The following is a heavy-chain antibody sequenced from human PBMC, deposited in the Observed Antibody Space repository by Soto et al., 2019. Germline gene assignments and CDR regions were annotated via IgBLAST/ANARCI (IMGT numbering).Heavy chain of an antibody. CDR3: ARAGGYCSGGSCSDY. CDR2: ILPIFGTA. J-gene: IGHJ4*02. V-gene: IGHV1-69*06. CDR1: GGTFSSSA. Sequence: QVQLVQSGAAVKKPGSSVTVSCQASGGTFSSSAISWVRQAPGQGLEWLGGILPIFGTANSAQKFQGRVTITADKSTSTAYMELSSLRSEDTAVYYCARAGGYCSGGSCSDYWGQGTLVTVSS. D-gene: IGHD2-15*01.